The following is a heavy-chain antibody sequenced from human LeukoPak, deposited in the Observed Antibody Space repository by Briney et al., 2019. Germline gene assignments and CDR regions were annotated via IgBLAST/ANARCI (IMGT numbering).Heavy chain of an antibody. Sequence: PGGSLRLSCAASGFTFDDYAMHWVRQAPGKGLEWVSGISWNSGSIGYADSVKGRFTISRDNSKNTLYLQMNSLRAEDTAVYYCAHSVGDFDYWGQGTLVTVSS. V-gene: IGHV3-9*01. J-gene: IGHJ4*02. D-gene: IGHD1-26*01. CDR2: ISWNSGSI. CDR1: GFTFDDYA. CDR3: AHSVGDFDY.